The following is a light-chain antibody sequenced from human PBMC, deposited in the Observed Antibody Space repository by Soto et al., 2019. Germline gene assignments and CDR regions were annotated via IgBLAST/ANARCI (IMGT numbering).Light chain of an antibody. CDR2: GAA. CDR3: QQYHNWPA. J-gene: IGKJ1*01. Sequence: DIVLTQSPGTLSLSPGERATLSCRASQIISSTYLGWYQQKPGQAPRLLIYGAATRATGIPARFSGSGSGTEFTLTISSLQSEDFAVYYCQQYHNWPAFGQGTKVDIK. V-gene: IGKV3-15*01. CDR1: QIISSTY.